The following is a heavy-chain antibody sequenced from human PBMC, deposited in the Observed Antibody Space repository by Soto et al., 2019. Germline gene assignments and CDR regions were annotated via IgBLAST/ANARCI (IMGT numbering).Heavy chain of an antibody. Sequence: SETLSLTCTVSGGSISSGDYYWSWIHQPPGKGLEWIGYIYYSGSTYYNPSLKSRVTISVDTSKNQFSLKLSSVTAADTAVYYCARFQSGYYDFWSGYNMGLDYWGQGTLVTVSS. CDR2: IYYSGST. V-gene: IGHV4-30-4*01. CDR3: ARFQSGYYDFWSGYNMGLDY. D-gene: IGHD3-3*01. J-gene: IGHJ4*02. CDR1: GGSISSGDYY.